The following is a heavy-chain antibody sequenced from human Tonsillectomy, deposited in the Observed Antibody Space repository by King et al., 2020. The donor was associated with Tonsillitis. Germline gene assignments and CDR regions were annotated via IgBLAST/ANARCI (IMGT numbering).Heavy chain of an antibody. CDR3: ARIILGAARPDYYYGMDV. CDR1: GFSLSTSGMC. Sequence: TLKESGPALVKPTQNLTLTCTFSGFSLSTSGMCVSWIRQPPGKALEWLARIDWDDDNYYSTSLKTRLTISKDTSKNQVVLTMTNMDPVDTATYYCARIILGAARPDYYYGMDVWGQGTTVTVSS. V-gene: IGHV2-70*11. J-gene: IGHJ6*02. D-gene: IGHD6-6*01. CDR2: IDWDDDN.